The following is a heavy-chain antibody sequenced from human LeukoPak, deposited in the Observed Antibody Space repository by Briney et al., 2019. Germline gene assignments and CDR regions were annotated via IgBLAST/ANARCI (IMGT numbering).Heavy chain of an antibody. D-gene: IGHD6-13*01. Sequence: ASVKVSCKASGYTFTGYYMHWVRQAPGQGLEWMGRINPNSGGTNYAQKFQGRVTMTRDTSISTAYMELSRLRSDDTAVHYCARDLAGYSSSWYWFDPWGQGTLVTVSS. V-gene: IGHV1-2*06. J-gene: IGHJ5*02. CDR1: GYTFTGYY. CDR3: ARDLAGYSSSWYWFDP. CDR2: INPNSGGT.